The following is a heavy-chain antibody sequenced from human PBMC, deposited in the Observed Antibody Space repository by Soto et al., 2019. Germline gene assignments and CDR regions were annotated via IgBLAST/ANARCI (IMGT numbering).Heavy chain of an antibody. J-gene: IGHJ5*02. CDR2: VSAYNGDT. D-gene: IGHD5-12*01. Sequence: QAQLVQSGAEVEKPGASVKVSCRASGYVFTSYVISWVRQAPGQGLEWMGWVSAYNGDTNYAQKFQGRVTMTTDTLTSTAYMELGSLRSDDTAVYYCARDWWGVDRPVDSNWFAPWGQGTLVTVSS. V-gene: IGHV1-18*04. CDR1: GYVFTSYV. CDR3: ARDWWGVDRPVDSNWFAP.